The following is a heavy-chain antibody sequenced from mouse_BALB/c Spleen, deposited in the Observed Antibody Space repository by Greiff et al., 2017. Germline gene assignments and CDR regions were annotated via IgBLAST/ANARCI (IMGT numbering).Heavy chain of an antibody. CDR2: ISDGGSYT. J-gene: IGHJ4*01. D-gene: IGHD2-14*01. CDR3: ARDRNYRYGYAMDY. CDR1: GFTFSDYY. Sequence: DVKLQESGGGLVKPGGSLKLSCAASGFTFSDYYMYWVRQTPEKRLEWVATISDGGSYTYYPDSVKGRFTISRDNAKNNLYLQMSSLKSEDTAMYYCARDRNYRYGYAMDYWGQGTSVTVSS. V-gene: IGHV5-4*02.